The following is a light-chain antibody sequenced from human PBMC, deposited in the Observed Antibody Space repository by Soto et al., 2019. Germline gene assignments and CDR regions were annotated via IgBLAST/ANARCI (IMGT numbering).Light chain of an antibody. CDR2: AAS. CDR3: QQANRFPFP. Sequence: DIQMTQSSFSVSASVGDRVTITCRASQIINKWLAWYQQKPGKAPTLLIYAASTLQSGVPSRFSGSGSETDFTLTINSLQPEDFATYYCQQANRFPFPFGPGTKVDIK. CDR1: QIINKW. V-gene: IGKV1-12*02. J-gene: IGKJ3*01.